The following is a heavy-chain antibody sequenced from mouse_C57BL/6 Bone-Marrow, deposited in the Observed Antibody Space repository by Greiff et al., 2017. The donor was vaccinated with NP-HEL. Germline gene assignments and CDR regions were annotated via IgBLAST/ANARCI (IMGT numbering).Heavy chain of an antibody. D-gene: IGHD1-1*01. J-gene: IGHJ2*01. CDR2: INPSSGYT. Sequence: QVQLQQSGAELARPGASVKMSCKASGYTFTSYTMHWVKQRPGQGLEWIGYINPSSGYTKYNEKFKDKATLTADKSSSTAYMQRGSLTSEDSAVYYSARGDYYGSSYLFDYWGQGTTLTVSS. V-gene: IGHV1-4*01. CDR3: ARGDYYGSSYLFDY. CDR1: GYTFTSYT.